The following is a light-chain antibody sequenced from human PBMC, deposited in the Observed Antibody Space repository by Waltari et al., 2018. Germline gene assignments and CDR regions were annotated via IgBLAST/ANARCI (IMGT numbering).Light chain of an antibody. CDR2: GNS. V-gene: IGLV1-40*01. J-gene: IGLJ3*02. Sequence: QSVLTPPPSVSGAPGQRVTISCTGSSSNIGAGSDLPWYQQLPGTAPKLLIYGNSNRPSGVPDRFSGSKSGTSASLAITGLQAEDEADYYCQSYDSSLSGWVFGGGTKLTVL. CDR1: SSNIGAGSD. CDR3: QSYDSSLSGWV.